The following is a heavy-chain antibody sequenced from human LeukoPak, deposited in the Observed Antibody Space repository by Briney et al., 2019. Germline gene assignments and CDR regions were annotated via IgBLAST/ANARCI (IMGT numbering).Heavy chain of an antibody. D-gene: IGHD5-24*01. CDR3: VSRDGYNYNY. Sequence: GGSLRLSCSASGFTFSSYAMHSVRQAPGKGLEYVSAISSNGGGTYYADSVKGRFTISRDNSKNTLNLQMTSLRPDDTALYYCVSRDGYNYNYWGQGTLVTVSS. J-gene: IGHJ4*02. V-gene: IGHV3-64D*06. CDR2: ISSNGGGT. CDR1: GFTFSSYA.